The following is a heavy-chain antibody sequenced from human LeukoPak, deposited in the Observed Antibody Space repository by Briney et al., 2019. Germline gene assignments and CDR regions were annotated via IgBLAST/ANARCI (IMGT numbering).Heavy chain of an antibody. CDR1: GYTFTGYY. V-gene: IGHV1-2*02. J-gene: IGHJ4*02. CDR3: ARDRSSGVWGEDY. D-gene: IGHD7-27*01. CDR2: INPNSGGT. Sequence: ASVKVSCKASGYTFTGYYMHWVRQAPGQGLEWVGWINPNSGGTNYAQKFQGRVTMTRDTSISTAYMELSRLRSDVTAVYYCARDRSSGVWGEDYWGQGTLVTVSS.